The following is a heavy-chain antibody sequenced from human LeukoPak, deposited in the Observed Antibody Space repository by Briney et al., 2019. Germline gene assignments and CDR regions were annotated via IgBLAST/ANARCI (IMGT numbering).Heavy chain of an antibody. Sequence: GASVKVSCKASGYTFTGYYMHWVRQAPGQGLEWMGWINPNSGGTNYAQKFQGWVTMTRDTSISTAYMELSRLRSDDTAVYYCARGGYGDYYYYYGMDVWGQGTTVTVSS. J-gene: IGHJ6*02. D-gene: IGHD4-17*01. V-gene: IGHV1-2*04. CDR1: GYTFTGYY. CDR2: INPNSGGT. CDR3: ARGGYGDYYYYYGMDV.